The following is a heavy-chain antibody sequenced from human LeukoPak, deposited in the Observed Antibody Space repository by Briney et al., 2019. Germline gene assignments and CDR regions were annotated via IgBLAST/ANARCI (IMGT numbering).Heavy chain of an antibody. CDR2: INHSGST. CDR1: GGSFSGYY. J-gene: IGHJ4*02. CDR3: ARTPWPDGGNDY. D-gene: IGHD2-15*01. V-gene: IGHV4-34*01. Sequence: PSETLSLTCAVYGGSFSGYYWSWIRQPPGKGLEWIGEINHSGSTNYNPCLKSRVTISVDTSKNQFSLKLSSVTAADTAVYYCARTPWPDGGNDYWGQGTLVTVSS.